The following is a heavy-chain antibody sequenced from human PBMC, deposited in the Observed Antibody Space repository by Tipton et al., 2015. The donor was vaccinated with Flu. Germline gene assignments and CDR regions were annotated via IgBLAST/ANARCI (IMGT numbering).Heavy chain of an antibody. D-gene: IGHD3-22*01. V-gene: IGHV4-39*07. CDR1: GGSISSSDYY. CDR2: IYYSGST. CDR3: ARGKYYYDSSGYSFDY. J-gene: IGHJ4*02. Sequence: TLSLTCTVSGGSISSSDYYWGWIRQPPGKGLDWIGTIYYSGSTYYKPSLKSRVTMSVDTSKNQFSLKLSSVTAADTAVYYCARGKYYYDSSGYSFDYWGQGTLVTVSS.